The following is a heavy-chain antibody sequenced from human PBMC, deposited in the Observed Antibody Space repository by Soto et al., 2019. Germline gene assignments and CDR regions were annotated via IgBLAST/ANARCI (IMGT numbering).Heavy chain of an antibody. CDR3: ARVYSGSDSDS. CDR2: IFHGGST. V-gene: IGHV4-4*02. CDR1: GGSIRSNNL. J-gene: IGHJ4*02. D-gene: IGHD1-26*01. Sequence: PSATLSLTCAVSGGSIRSNNLRSWVRQPPGKGLEWSGEIFHGGSTYYNPSLKTRVTMSVDKSKNQFSLKLSSVTAADTAVYFCARVYSGSDSDSWGQGTLVTVS.